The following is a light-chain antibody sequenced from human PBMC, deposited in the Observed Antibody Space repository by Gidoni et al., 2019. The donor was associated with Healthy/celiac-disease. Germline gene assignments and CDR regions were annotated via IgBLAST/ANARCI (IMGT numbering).Light chain of an antibody. V-gene: IGKV1-39*01. J-gene: IGKJ1*01. CDR2: AAS. Sequence: DIQMTQSPSSLSASVGDRVTIPCRPSQSISSYLNWYQQKPGKAPKLLIYAASSLQSGVPSRFSGSGSGTDFTLTISSLQPEDVATYYCQQSYSTPRVTFGQXTKVEIK. CDR3: QQSYSTPRVT. CDR1: QSISSY.